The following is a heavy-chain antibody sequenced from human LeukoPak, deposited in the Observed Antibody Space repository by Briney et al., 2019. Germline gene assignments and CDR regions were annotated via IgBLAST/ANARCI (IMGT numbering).Heavy chain of an antibody. J-gene: IGHJ6*03. CDR2: INHSGST. CDR1: GYSINNGYY. D-gene: IGHD6-13*01. Sequence: SETLSLTCTVSGYSINNGYYWSWIRQPPGKGLEWIGEINHSGSTNCNPSLKSRVTISVDTSKNQFSLKLSSVTAADTAVYYCAKSGGYSSSWYMFFYYMDVWGKGTTVTISS. CDR3: AKSGGYSSSWYMFFYYMDV. V-gene: IGHV4-38-2*02.